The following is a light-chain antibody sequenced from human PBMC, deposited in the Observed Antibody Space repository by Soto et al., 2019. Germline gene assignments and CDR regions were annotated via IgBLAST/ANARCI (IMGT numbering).Light chain of an antibody. V-gene: IGLV2-14*01. Sequence: QSVLTQPASVSGSPGQSITISCTGTSSVVGGYNYVSWYQQHPGKAPKLMIYDVSSRPSGVSNRFSGSKSGNTASLTISGLQAEDEVDYYCSSYTSSTTEVFGTGTKVTVL. CDR2: DVS. J-gene: IGLJ1*01. CDR3: SSYTSSTTEV. CDR1: SSVVGGYNY.